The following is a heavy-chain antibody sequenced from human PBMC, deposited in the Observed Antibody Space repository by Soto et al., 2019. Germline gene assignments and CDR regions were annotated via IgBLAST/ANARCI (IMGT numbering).Heavy chain of an antibody. CDR1: GFTVSSKY. CDR3: ARTLEYGHMDV. D-gene: IGHD4-17*01. V-gene: IGHV3-53*01. J-gene: IGHJ6*03. Sequence: GGSLRLSCAASGFTVSSKYMSWVRQAPGKGLEWVSLIRSGGPTYYADSLKSRLTMSADTSKNQFSLKLTSVTAADTAVYYCARTLEYGHMDVWGNGTSVTVSS. CDR2: IRSGGPT.